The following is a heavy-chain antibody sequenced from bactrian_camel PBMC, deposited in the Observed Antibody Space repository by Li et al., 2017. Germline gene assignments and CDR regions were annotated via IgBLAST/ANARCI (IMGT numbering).Heavy chain of an antibody. V-gene: IGHV3S40*01. D-gene: IGHD6*01. Sequence: VQLVESGGGSAQAGGSLRISCAASEASTCMSWFRQAPGKERERVATIHTGDGFTYYADSVKGRFTISQDIAKSTVYLQMDSLKPEDTAVYYCAADGGARTVRPRGSVFRSYEFFFWGQGTQVTVS. CDR1: EASTC. CDR2: IHTGDGFT. CDR3: AADGGARTVRPRGSVFRSYEFFF. J-gene: IGHJ4*01.